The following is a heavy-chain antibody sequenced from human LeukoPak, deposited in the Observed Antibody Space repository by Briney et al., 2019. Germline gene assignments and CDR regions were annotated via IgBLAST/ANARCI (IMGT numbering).Heavy chain of an antibody. CDR1: GFTFSKAW. CDR2: IYSGGST. V-gene: IGHV3-53*01. Sequence: GGSLRLSCAVSGFTFSKAWMSWVRQAPGKGLEWVSVIYSGGSTHYADSVEGRITISRDNSKNTLFLQMNSLRAEDTAVYYCARGGSYPNDPFDIWGQGTMVTVTS. J-gene: IGHJ3*02. CDR3: ARGGSYPNDPFDI. D-gene: IGHD1-26*01.